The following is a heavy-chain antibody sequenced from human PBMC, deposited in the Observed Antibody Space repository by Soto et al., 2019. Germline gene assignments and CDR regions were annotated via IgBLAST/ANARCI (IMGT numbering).Heavy chain of an antibody. CDR1: GYTFTSYA. CDR3: ARDSSAHWDSCEFDY. Sequence: QVPLVQSGAEVKKPGASVKVSCKASGYTFTSYAMHWVRQAPGQRLEWMGWINAGNGNTKYSQKFQGRVTITRDTSASTAYMELSSLRSEDTAVYYCARDSSAHWDSCEFDYWGQGTLVTVSS. CDR2: INAGNGNT. D-gene: IGHD1-7*01. V-gene: IGHV1-3*01. J-gene: IGHJ4*02.